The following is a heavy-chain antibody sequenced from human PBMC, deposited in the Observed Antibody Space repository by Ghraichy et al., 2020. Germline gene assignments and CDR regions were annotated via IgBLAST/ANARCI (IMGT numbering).Heavy chain of an antibody. CDR2: IYYSGST. J-gene: IGHJ4*02. V-gene: IGHV4-30-4*01. Sequence: SETLSLTCTVSGGSISSGDYYWSWIRQPPGKGLEWIGYIYYSGSTYYNPSLKSRVTISVDTSKNQFSLKLGSVTAADTAVYYCARAPRRGRFFFDYWGQGSLVTVSS. CDR3: ARAPRRGRFFFDY. D-gene: IGHD3-10*01. CDR1: GGSISSGDYY.